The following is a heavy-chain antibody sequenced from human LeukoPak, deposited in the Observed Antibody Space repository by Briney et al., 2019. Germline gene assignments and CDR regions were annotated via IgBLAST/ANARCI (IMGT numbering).Heavy chain of an antibody. CDR1: GFTFSTYW. D-gene: IGHD5-12*01. CDR3: ARDSSPRFSGYDWVY. CDR2: INGDGSQK. V-gene: IGHV3-7*01. Sequence: GGSLRLSCAASGFTFSTYWMSWVRQAPGKELEWLANINGDGSQKYYVDPVKGRFTISRDNAKNSLYLQMDSLTAEDTAVYYCARDSSPRFSGYDWVYWGQGTLVTVSS. J-gene: IGHJ4*02.